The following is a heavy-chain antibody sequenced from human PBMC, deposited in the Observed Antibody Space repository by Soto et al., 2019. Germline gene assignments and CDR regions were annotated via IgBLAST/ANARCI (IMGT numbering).Heavy chain of an antibody. V-gene: IGHV4-59*12. CDR3: AGDPVAASGTAFDI. D-gene: IGHD6-13*01. CDR1: GGSISSYY. CDR2: IYYNENT. Sequence: SETLSLTCTVSGGSISSYYWSWVRQPPGKALEWIAEIYYNENTNYNPSLKSRVTISVDKSKNQFSLNLISVTAADTAMYYCAGDPVAASGTAFDIWGQGTMVT. J-gene: IGHJ3*02.